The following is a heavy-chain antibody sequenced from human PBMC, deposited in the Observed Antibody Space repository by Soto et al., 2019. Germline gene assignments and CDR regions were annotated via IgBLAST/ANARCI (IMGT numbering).Heavy chain of an antibody. CDR3: ARVEVPESSSWHPCDP. Sequence: WWTWLRQPPGKRLEWIGDIYHTGRSSYNPSLTSRVTMSVDKSKNQFSLKLTSVTAADTAVYYCARVEVPESSSWHPCDPRGQGTLVTVSS. CDR1: W. D-gene: IGHD6-13*01. J-gene: IGHJ5*02. V-gene: IGHV4-4*02. CDR2: IYHTGRS.